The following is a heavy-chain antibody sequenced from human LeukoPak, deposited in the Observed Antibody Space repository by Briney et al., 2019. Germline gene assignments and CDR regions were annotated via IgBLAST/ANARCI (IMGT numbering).Heavy chain of an antibody. CDR1: GYTFTNYW. V-gene: IGHV5-51*01. CDR3: ALSNEAFDSAGYFDY. D-gene: IGHD2-15*01. CDR2: TYPNNSDS. Sequence: RGESLKISGQGSGYTFTNYWVGGGGRLPGKGLEWMGTTYPNNSDSRYNPSFRGQVTISVDRSITTAYLLWKSLKASDTAIYYCALSNEAFDSAGYFDYWGQGTLVTVSS. J-gene: IGHJ4*02.